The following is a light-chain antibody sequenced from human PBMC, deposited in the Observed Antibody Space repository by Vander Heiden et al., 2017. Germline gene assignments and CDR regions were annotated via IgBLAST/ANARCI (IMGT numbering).Light chain of an antibody. V-gene: IGKV1-39*01. CDR3: QQSYSTPSYT. CDR1: QNILSY. CDR2: TAS. J-gene: IGKJ2*01. Sequence: DIQMTQSPSSLSASVGDRVTITCRANQNILSYLNWYQQKPGKAPNLLIYTASILESGVPSRFSGSGSGTDFTLTISSLQPEDFATYYCQQSYSTPSYTFGQGTKLEIK.